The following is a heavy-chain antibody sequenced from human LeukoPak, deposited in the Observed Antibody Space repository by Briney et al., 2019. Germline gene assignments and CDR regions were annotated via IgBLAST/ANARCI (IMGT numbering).Heavy chain of an antibody. CDR3: AKEASFWSGYWFDY. Sequence: GGSLRLSCAASGFTFKNYAMNWVRQTPGKGLEWVSSISENGANPHYADSVKGRFTISRDNSKNTLYLQMNSLRAEDTAVYYCAKEASFWSGYWFDYWGQGTLVTVSS. D-gene: IGHD3-3*01. V-gene: IGHV3-23*01. CDR2: ISENGANP. CDR1: GFTFKNYA. J-gene: IGHJ4*02.